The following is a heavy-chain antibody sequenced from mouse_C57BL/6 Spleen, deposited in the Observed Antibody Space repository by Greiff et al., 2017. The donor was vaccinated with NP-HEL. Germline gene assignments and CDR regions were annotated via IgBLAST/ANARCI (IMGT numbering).Heavy chain of an antibody. CDR3: ARGEDYDGGYAMDY. J-gene: IGHJ4*01. V-gene: IGHV1-50*01. D-gene: IGHD2-4*01. CDR2: IDPSDSYT. Sequence: VQLQQPGAELVKPGASVKLSCKASGYTFTSYWMQWVKQRPGQGLEWIGEIDPSDSYTNYNQKFKGKATLTVDTSSSTAYMQLSSLTSEDSAVYYCARGEDYDGGYAMDYWGQGTSVTVSS. CDR1: GYTFTSYW.